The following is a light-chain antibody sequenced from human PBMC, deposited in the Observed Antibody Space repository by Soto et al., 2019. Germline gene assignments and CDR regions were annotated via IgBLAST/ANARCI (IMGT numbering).Light chain of an antibody. V-gene: IGKV3-20*01. J-gene: IGKJ4*01. CDR3: QQYGDSPLT. CDR2: GAS. Sequence: EIVLTQSPGTLSLSPGERATLSCRASQSVSSNYLIWYQQKAGQAPRLLIYGASTRATGIPDRFSGSGSGTDFTLTISRLEPEDFAVYHCQQYGDSPLTFGGGTKVDIK. CDR1: QSVSSNY.